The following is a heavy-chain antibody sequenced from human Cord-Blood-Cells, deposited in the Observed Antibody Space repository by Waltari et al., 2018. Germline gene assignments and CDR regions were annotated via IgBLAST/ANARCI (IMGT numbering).Heavy chain of an antibody. V-gene: IGHV3-30-3*01. CDR3: ARGGYSGYDYFDY. CDR2: ISYDGSNK. J-gene: IGHJ4*02. Sequence: QVQLVESGGGVVQPGRSLRLSCAASGFTFSSYAMHWVRQAPGKGLEWGAVISYDGSNKYDADSVKGRFTISRDNSKNTLYLQMNSLRAEDTAVYYCARGGYSGYDYFDYWGQGTLVTVSS. CDR1: GFTFSSYA. D-gene: IGHD5-12*01.